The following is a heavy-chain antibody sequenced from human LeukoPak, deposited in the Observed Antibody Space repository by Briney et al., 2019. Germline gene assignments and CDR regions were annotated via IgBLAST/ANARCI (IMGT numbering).Heavy chain of an antibody. V-gene: IGHV4-59*02. J-gene: IGHJ5*02. CDR3: ASLSEYCSAGSCYLGWFDP. CDR1: GGSVSSYY. D-gene: IGHD2-15*01. Sequence: SETLSLTCSVSGGSVSSYYWSWIRQPPGKGLEWIGYMYYSGSTNYNPSLKSRVTMSVDTSKNQFSLKLNSVTAADTAVYYCASLSEYCSAGSCYLGWFDPWGQGTLVTVSS. CDR2: MYYSGST.